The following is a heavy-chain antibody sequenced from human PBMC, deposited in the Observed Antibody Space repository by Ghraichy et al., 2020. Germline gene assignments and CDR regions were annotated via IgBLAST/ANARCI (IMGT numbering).Heavy chain of an antibody. CDR3: ARAQWSIGDFEL. CDR2: INSDGSDT. D-gene: IGHD2-15*01. J-gene: IGHJ4*02. CDR1: GFTFSSYW. V-gene: IGHV3-74*01. Sequence: GGSLRLSCAASGFTFSSYWMHWVRQGPGKGLVWVSRINSDGSDTVYADSVKGRFTISRDNAKNTLYLQMNSLRAEDTAVYFCARAQWSIGDFELWGQGTLVTVSS.